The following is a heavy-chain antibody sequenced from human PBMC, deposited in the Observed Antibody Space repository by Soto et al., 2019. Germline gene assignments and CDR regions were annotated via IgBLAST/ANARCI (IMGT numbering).Heavy chain of an antibody. CDR2: ISGRGGST. D-gene: IGHD2-8*01. CDR3: VKEGCTNGVCYNALGY. V-gene: IGHV3-23*01. CDR1: GFTFSSYA. J-gene: IGHJ4*02. Sequence: EVQLLESGGGLVQPGGSLRLSCAASGFTFSSYAMSWVRQAPGKGLEWVSAISGRGGSTYYADSVKGRFTISRDNSKNTLYLQMNSLRAEDTAVYYCVKEGCTNGVCYNALGYWGQGTLVTVSS.